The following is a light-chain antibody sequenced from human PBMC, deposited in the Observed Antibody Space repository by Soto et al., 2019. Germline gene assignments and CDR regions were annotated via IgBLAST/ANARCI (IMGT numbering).Light chain of an antibody. Sequence: QSVLTQPPSVSGAPGQSVTISCTGTSSNVGGDNDVSWYQQHPGTAPKLIIYDDSNRPSGVPNRFSGSKSGNSASLTISGLQAEDEADYYCRSYSNSSSGLLFGAGTKLTVL. CDR3: RSYSNSSSGLL. CDR2: DDS. CDR1: SSNVGGDND. V-gene: IGLV2-14*01. J-gene: IGLJ1*01.